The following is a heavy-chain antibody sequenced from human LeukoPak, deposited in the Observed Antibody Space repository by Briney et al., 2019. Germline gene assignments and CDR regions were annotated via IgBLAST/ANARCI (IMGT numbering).Heavy chain of an antibody. Sequence: GGCLRLSCAASGFTFDDYAMHWVRQAPGKGLEWVSLISGDGGSTYYADSVKGRFTISRDNSANTLYLQMSSLRVEDTAVYYCAREWGRIAVAGGPGYWGQGALVTVSS. J-gene: IGHJ4*02. D-gene: IGHD6-19*01. V-gene: IGHV3-43*02. CDR1: GFTFDDYA. CDR2: ISGDGGST. CDR3: AREWGRIAVAGGPGY.